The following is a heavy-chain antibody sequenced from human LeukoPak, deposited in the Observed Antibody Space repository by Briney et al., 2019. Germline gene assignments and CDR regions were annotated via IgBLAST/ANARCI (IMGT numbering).Heavy chain of an antibody. CDR3: VRIAVAGAVGY. V-gene: IGHV3-30*03. CDR1: GFTFSSYG. D-gene: IGHD6-19*01. J-gene: IGHJ4*02. CDR2: ISYDGSNK. Sequence: GGSLRLSCAASGFTFSSYGMHWVRQAPGKGLEWVAVISYDGSNKYYADSVKGRFTISRDNSKNTLYLQMNSLRAEDTAVYYCVRIAVAGAVGYWGQGTLVTVSS.